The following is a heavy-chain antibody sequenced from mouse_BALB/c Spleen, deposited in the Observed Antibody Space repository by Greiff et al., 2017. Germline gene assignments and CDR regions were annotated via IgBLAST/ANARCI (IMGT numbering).Heavy chain of an antibody. V-gene: IGHV2-6-4*01. D-gene: IGHD2-3*01. CDR1: GFSLSRYS. Sequence: VNVVESGPGLVAPSQSLSITCTVSGFSLSRYSVHWVRQPPGKGLEWLGMIWGGGSTDYNSALKSRLSISKDNSKSQVFLKMNSLQTDDTAMYYCARNSLDYDGYPSFAYWGQGTLVTVSA. CDR3: ARNSLDYDGYPSFAY. J-gene: IGHJ3*01. CDR2: IWGGGST.